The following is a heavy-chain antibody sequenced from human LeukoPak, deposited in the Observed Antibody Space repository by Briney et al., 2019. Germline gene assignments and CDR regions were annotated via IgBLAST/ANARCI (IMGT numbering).Heavy chain of an antibody. V-gene: IGHV4-59*08. Sequence: SETLSLTCTVSGGSLSSYYWSWLRQPPGKGLEWIGYIHYSGITNYNPSLKSRVTISMDTSKNQFSLKLSSVAAADTAIYYCARHISYGGDSAFGYWGQGTLVTVSS. D-gene: IGHD4-23*01. CDR2: IHYSGIT. CDR1: GGSLSSYY. CDR3: ARHISYGGDSAFGY. J-gene: IGHJ4*02.